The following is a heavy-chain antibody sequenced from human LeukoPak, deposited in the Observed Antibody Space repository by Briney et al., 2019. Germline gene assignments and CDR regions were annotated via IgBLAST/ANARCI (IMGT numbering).Heavy chain of an antibody. V-gene: IGHV4-34*01. CDR1: GGSFSGYY. CDR2: INHSGST. Sequence: PSETLSLTCAVYGGSFSGYYWSWIRQPPGKGLEWIGEINHSGSTNHNPSLKSRVTISVDTSKNQFSLKLSSVTAADTAVYYCARGRGYLYYFDYWGQGTLVTVSS. CDR3: ARGRGYLYYFDY. D-gene: IGHD5-18*01. J-gene: IGHJ4*02.